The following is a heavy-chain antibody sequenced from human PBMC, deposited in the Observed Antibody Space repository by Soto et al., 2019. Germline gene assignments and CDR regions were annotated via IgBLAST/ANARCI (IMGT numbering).Heavy chain of an antibody. D-gene: IGHD3-10*01. Sequence: SETLSLTCAVYSGSFSGYYWSWIRQPPGKGLEWIGEINHSGSTNYNPSLKSRVTISVDTSKNQFSLKLSSVTAADTAVYYCARGRRGVPLYSEYYYMDVWGKGTTVTVSS. V-gene: IGHV4-34*01. CDR3: ARGRRGVPLYSEYYYMDV. CDR1: SGSFSGYY. CDR2: INHSGST. J-gene: IGHJ6*03.